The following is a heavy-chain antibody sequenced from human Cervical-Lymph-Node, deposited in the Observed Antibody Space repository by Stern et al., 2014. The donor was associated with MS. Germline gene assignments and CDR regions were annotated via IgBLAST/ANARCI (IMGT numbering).Heavy chain of an antibody. V-gene: IGHV3-33*01. Sequence: EQLVEAGGGVVQPGRSLRLSCAASGFNFNKFGMHWVRQVPGKGLEWVAIIWYDESRRYYADSVKGRFTISRDNSKNTVDLQMNSLRVEDTAVYFCARDTNERGIDHWGQGILVTVSS. CDR1: GFNFNKFG. D-gene: IGHD3-10*01. J-gene: IGHJ4*02. CDR2: IWYDESRR. CDR3: ARDTNERGIDH.